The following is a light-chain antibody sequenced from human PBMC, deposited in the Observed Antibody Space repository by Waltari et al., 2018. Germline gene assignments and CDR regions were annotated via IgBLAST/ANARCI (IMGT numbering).Light chain of an antibody. Sequence: DIQMTQSPSSLSASVGDRVTINCRSSQGIGNDVAWFQQNPGKAPKSLIYAASSLQSGVPSQFSGSGSGTDFTLTISNLQPEDFATYYCQQFKSYPLTFGGRTKVEIK. J-gene: IGKJ4*01. CDR3: QQFKSYPLT. CDR1: QGIGND. V-gene: IGKV1-16*02. CDR2: AAS.